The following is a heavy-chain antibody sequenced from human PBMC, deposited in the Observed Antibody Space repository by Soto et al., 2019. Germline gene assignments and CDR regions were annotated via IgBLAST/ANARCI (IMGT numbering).Heavy chain of an antibody. J-gene: IGHJ4*02. D-gene: IGHD3-9*01. CDR1: GFTFSSSA. V-gene: IGHV3-23*01. Sequence: VGSLRLSCAASGFTFSSSAMSWVRQAPGKGLEWVSAISGSGASTNYADSVKGRFTISRDNSKNTLYLQMNSLRAEDTAVYYCAKDKGVRYFDWLSPGYFDCWGQGTLVTVSS. CDR2: ISGSGAST. CDR3: AKDKGVRYFDWLSPGYFDC.